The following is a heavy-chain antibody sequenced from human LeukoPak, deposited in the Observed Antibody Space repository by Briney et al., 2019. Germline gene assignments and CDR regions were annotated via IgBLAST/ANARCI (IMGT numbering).Heavy chain of an antibody. CDR1: GFTFSSYS. CDR3: AGVVAATSDLDYYGLDV. CDR2: ISSSSDYI. D-gene: IGHD2-15*01. Sequence: GGSLRLSCAASGFTFSSYSMNWVRQAPGKGLEWVSSISSSSDYIYYADSVKGRFTISRDNAKNSLYPQMNSLRAEDTAVYYCAGVVAATSDLDYYGLDVWGQGTTVTVSS. V-gene: IGHV3-21*01. J-gene: IGHJ6*02.